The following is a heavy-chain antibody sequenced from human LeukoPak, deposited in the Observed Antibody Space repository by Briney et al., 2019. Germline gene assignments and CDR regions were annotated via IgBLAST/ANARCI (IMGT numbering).Heavy chain of an antibody. Sequence: EASVKVSCKVSGYTLTELSMHWVRQAPGKGLEWMGGFDPEDGETIYAQKFQGRVTMTEDTSTDTAYMELSSLRSEDTVVYYCATDPYDSSGSPGGYWGQGTLVTVSS. J-gene: IGHJ4*02. CDR2: FDPEDGET. CDR3: ATDPYDSSGSPGGY. D-gene: IGHD3-22*01. V-gene: IGHV1-24*01. CDR1: GYTLTELS.